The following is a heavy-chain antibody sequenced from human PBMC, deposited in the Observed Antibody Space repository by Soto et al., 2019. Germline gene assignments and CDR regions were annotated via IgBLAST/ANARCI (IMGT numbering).Heavy chain of an antibody. Sequence: GSLMLRYADCGVTVKSIAICWVRQTPKKRLEWVSAISGSGGSTYYADSVKGRFTISRYNYKKTLYLQMNSLRAEDTAVYYCALDYYGSGSYPNDAFDIWGQGTMVTVSS. CDR1: GVTVKSIA. J-gene: IGHJ3*02. CDR2: ISGSGGST. D-gene: IGHD3-10*01. CDR3: ALDYYGSGSYPNDAFDI. V-gene: IGHV3-23*01.